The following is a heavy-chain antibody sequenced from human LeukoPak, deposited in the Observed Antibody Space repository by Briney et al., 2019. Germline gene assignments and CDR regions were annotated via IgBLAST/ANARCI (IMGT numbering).Heavy chain of an antibody. CDR3: ARVSWVVAATATDY. CDR1: GFTVSSNY. D-gene: IGHD2-15*01. CDR2: IYSGGST. Sequence: PGGSLRLSCAASGFTVSSNYMSWVRQAPGKGLEWVSVIYSGGSTYYADSVKGRFAISRDNSKSTLYLQMNSLRAEDTAVYYCARVSWVVAATATDYWGQGTLVTVSS. V-gene: IGHV3-66*01. J-gene: IGHJ4*02.